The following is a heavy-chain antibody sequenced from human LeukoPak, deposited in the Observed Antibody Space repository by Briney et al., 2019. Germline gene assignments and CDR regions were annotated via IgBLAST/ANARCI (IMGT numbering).Heavy chain of an antibody. CDR3: ARGDYTFDY. CDR2: IYYSGST. J-gene: IGHJ4*02. D-gene: IGHD4-17*01. Sequence: SETLSLTCTVSGGSISSYYWSWIRQPPGKGLEWIGYIYYSGSTNYNPSLKSRVTISVDTSKNQFSLKLSSVTAADTTVYYCARGDYTFDYWGQGTLVTVSS. V-gene: IGHV4-59*01. CDR1: GGSISSYY.